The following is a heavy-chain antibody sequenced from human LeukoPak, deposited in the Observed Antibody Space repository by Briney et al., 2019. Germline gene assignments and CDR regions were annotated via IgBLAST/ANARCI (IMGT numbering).Heavy chain of an antibody. CDR3: ARDYGDWGGLNY. V-gene: IGHV1-2*02. CDR1: GYTFTGYY. D-gene: IGHD4-17*01. Sequence: ASVKVSCRASGYTFTGYYMHWVRQAPGQGLEWMGWINPNSGGTNYAQKFQGRVTMTRDTSISTAYMELSRLRSDDTAVYYCARDYGDWGGLNYWGQGTLVTVSS. CDR2: INPNSGGT. J-gene: IGHJ4*02.